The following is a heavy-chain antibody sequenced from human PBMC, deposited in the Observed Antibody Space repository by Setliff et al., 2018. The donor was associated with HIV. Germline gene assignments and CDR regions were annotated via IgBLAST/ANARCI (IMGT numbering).Heavy chain of an antibody. V-gene: IGHV1-69*02. CDR3: VRGVQSPPHYSYYYMDV. CDR2: IIPILGVA. Sequence: VKVSCKASRRTFNSHTINWVRQAPGQGLDWMGRIIPILGVANYAQRFQGKVTITADKSTSTAYMELTSLRFDDTAMYYCVRGVQSPPHYSYYYMDVWGEGTMVTVSS. D-gene: IGHD3-3*01. J-gene: IGHJ6*03. CDR1: RRTFNSHT.